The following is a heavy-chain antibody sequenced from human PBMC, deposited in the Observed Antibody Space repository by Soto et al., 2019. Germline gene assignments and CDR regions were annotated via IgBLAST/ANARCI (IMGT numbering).Heavy chain of an antibody. CDR1: GFTFSSYS. V-gene: IGHV3-21*01. CDR3: WLPQRGIAAAGVDY. Sequence: KSGGSLRLSCAASGFTFSSYSMNWVRQAPGKGLEWVSSISSSSSYIYYADSVKGRFTISRDNAKNSLYLQMNSLRAEDTAVYYCWLPQRGIAAAGVDYWGQGTLVTVSS. CDR2: ISSSSSYI. J-gene: IGHJ4*02. D-gene: IGHD6-13*01.